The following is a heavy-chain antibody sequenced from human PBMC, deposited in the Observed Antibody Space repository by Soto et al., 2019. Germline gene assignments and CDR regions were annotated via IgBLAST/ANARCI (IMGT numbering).Heavy chain of an antibody. CDR3: ASSSTSCCDY. CDR1: GGSFSGYY. CDR2: INHSGST. V-gene: IGHV4-34*01. D-gene: IGHD2-2*01. Sequence: QVQLQQWGAGLLKPSETLSLTCAVYGGSFSGYYWSWIRQPPGKGLEWIGEINHSGSTNYNPSLKSRVTISVDTSKNQFSLKLSSVTAAYTAVYYCASSSTSCCDYWGQGTLVTVSS. J-gene: IGHJ4*02.